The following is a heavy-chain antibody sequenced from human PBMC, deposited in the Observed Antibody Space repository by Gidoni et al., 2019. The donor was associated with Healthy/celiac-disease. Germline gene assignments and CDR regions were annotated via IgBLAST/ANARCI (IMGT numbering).Heavy chain of an antibody. CDR3: ARVIGTPPFYFDY. Sequence: QVQLVESGGGLVKPGGSLRLSCAASGFTFSDYYMSWIRQAPGKGLEWVSYISSSSSYTNYADSVKGRFTISRDNAKNSLYLQMNSLRAEDTAVYYCARVIGTPPFYFDYWGQGTLVTVSS. J-gene: IGHJ4*02. V-gene: IGHV3-11*05. D-gene: IGHD1-7*01. CDR2: ISSSSSYT. CDR1: GFTFSDYY.